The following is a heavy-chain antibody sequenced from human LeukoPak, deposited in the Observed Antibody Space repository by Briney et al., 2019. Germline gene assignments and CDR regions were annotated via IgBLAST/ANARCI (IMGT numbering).Heavy chain of an antibody. J-gene: IGHJ4*02. CDR2: ISAYNGNT. D-gene: IGHD6-13*01. V-gene: IGHV1-18*01. CDR1: GYTFTSYG. Sequence: GASVKVSCKASGYTFTSYGISWVRQAPGQGLEWMGWISAYNGNTNYAQKLQGRVTMTTDTSTSTAYMELRSLRSDDTAVYYCARGGRRAYLKFIAAAGYYFDYWGQGTLVTVSS. CDR3: ARGGRRAYLKFIAAAGYYFDY.